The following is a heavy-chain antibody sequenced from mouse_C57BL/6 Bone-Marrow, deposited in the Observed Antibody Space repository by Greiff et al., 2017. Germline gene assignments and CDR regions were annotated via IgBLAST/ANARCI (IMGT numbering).Heavy chain of an antibody. J-gene: IGHJ4*01. CDR2: IDPNGGGT. D-gene: IGHD1-1*01. CDR1: GYTFTSYW. CDR3: ARCVFYYYGSSLYYYAMDY. Sequence: QVQLQQSGAELVKPGASVKLSCKASGYTFTSYWMHWVKQRPGRGLEWIGRIDPNGGGTKYNEKFKSKATLTVDKPSSTAYMQLSSLTSEDSAVYYCARCVFYYYGSSLYYYAMDYWGKGTSVTVSS. V-gene: IGHV1-72*01.